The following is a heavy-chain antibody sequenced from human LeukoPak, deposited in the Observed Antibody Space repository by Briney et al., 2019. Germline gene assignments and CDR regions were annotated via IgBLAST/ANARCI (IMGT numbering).Heavy chain of an antibody. Sequence: GGSLRLSCAAPGFTFSSYSMNWVRQAPGKGLEWVSSISSSSSSYIYYADSVKGRFTISRDNAKNSLYLQMNSLRAEDTAVYYCAELGITMIGGVWGKGTTVTISS. CDR3: AELGITMIGGV. CDR1: GFTFSSYS. J-gene: IGHJ6*04. CDR2: ISSSSSSYI. V-gene: IGHV3-21*01. D-gene: IGHD3-10*02.